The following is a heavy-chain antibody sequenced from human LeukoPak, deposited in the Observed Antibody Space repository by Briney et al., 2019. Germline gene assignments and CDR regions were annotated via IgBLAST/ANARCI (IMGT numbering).Heavy chain of an antibody. Sequence: GGSLRLSCAASGFTFSSYSMNWVRQAPGKGLEWVSSISSSSSYIYYADSVKGRFTISRDNAKNSLYLQMNSLRAEDTAVYYCARDNWNNDGLDYWGQGTLVTVSS. D-gene: IGHD1/OR15-1a*01. CDR1: GFTFSSYS. CDR2: ISSSSSYI. CDR3: ARDNWNNDGLDY. V-gene: IGHV3-21*01. J-gene: IGHJ4*02.